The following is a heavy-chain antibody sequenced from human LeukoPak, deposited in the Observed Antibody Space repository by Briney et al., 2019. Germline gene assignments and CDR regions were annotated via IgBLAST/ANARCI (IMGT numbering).Heavy chain of an antibody. CDR1: GFTFTSYW. CDR3: ARDVKVSWLWANGEVQGDY. D-gene: IGHD3-10*01. CDR2: IKQDGSEK. J-gene: IGHJ4*02. Sequence: PGGSLRLSCTASGFTFTSYWLSWCRKAPGKGLELVAIIKQDGSEKYYVDSVKARFTISRDNAKTSLYLQMNSLRAEDTAVYSCARDVKVSWLWANGEVQGDYSGQGTLVTASS. V-gene: IGHV3-7*01.